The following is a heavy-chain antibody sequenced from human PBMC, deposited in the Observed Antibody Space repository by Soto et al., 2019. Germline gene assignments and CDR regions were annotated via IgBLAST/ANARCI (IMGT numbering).Heavy chain of an antibody. CDR2: IYYSGST. CDR3: AGDMVRGVISPFDP. CDR1: GGSVIGGSYY. V-gene: IGHV4-61*01. Sequence: SETLSLTCTLSGGSVIGGSYYWSWIRQPPGKGLEWIGYIYYSGSTNYDPSLKSRVTISVDTSKNQFSLKLSSVTAADTAVYYCAGDMVRGVISPFDPWGQGTLVTVSS. D-gene: IGHD3-10*01. J-gene: IGHJ5*02.